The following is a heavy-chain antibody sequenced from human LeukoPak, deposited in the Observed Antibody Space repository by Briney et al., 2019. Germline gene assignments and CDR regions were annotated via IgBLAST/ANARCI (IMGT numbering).Heavy chain of an antibody. Sequence: ASVKVSCKTSGYSFTDYYMHWVRQAPGQGLEWMGWINPNSGGTSSAQKFQGRDTMTRDTSITTVYMEVSWLTSDDTAIYYCARADRLHGGPYLIGPWGQGTLVTVSS. CDR2: INPNSGGT. V-gene: IGHV1-2*02. D-gene: IGHD2-21*01. CDR3: ARADRLHGGPYLIGP. J-gene: IGHJ5*02. CDR1: GYSFTDYY.